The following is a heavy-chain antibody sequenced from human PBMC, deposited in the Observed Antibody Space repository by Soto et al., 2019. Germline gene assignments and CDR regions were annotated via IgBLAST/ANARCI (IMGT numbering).Heavy chain of an antibody. V-gene: IGHV2-5*02. Sequence: QITLKESGPTLVKPTQTLTLTCTFSGFSLSTPGLGVGWIRQSPGKALECLALIFWDDDKRYSSSLKNILTITKDTSKNQVVLTMTNMGPVDTATYYCAHRPYYGDYGGTFDQWGQGTLVTVSS. D-gene: IGHD4-17*01. J-gene: IGHJ4*02. CDR2: IFWDDDK. CDR3: AHRPYYGDYGGTFDQ. CDR1: GFSLSTPGLG.